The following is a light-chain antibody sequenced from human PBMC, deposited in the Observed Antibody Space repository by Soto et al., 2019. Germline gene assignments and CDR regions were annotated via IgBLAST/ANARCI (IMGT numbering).Light chain of an antibody. V-gene: IGKV3-20*01. CDR2: GAS. J-gene: IGKJ1*01. CDR1: QSVSTTY. CDR3: HQYGTSPRT. Sequence: IVLTQSPGTLSLSPGEGATLSCRASQSVSTTYLAWYQHKRGQAPRLLIYGASNSATGIPDRFRGSGSGTDFTLTISRLEPEDFAVYYCHQYGTSPRTFGQGTEVEMK.